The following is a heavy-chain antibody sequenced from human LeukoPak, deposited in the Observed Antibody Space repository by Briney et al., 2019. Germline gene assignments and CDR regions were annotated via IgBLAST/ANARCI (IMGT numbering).Heavy chain of an antibody. D-gene: IGHD2-15*01. CDR2: ISSDGSNK. CDR1: GFTFSSYA. Sequence: HPGRSLRLSCAASGFTFSSYAMTWVRQAPGKGLEWVAAISSDGSNKFFVDSVKGRFTISRDNSKKTLYLQMNRLRAEDTAVYYCVVDVGDIVVLIAATNGFDVWGQGTMVTVSS. J-gene: IGHJ3*01. CDR3: VVDVGDIVVLIAATNGFDV. V-gene: IGHV3-30*03.